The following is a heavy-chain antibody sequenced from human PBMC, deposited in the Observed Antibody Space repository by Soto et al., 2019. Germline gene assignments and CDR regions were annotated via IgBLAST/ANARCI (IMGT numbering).Heavy chain of an antibody. CDR3: ARDPEGLRQDAFDI. CDR2: ISSSGSTI. J-gene: IGHJ3*02. V-gene: IGHV3-11*01. CDR1: GFTFSDYY. Sequence: PGGSLRLSCAASGFTFSDYYMSWIRQAPGKGLEWVSYISSSGSTIYYADSVKGRFTISRDNAKNSLYLQMNSLRAEDTAVYYCARDPEGLRQDAFDIWGQGTMVTVSS. D-gene: IGHD4-17*01.